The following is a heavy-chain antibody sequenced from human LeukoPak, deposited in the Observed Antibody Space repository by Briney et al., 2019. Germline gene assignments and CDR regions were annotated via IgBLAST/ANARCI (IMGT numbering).Heavy chain of an antibody. Sequence: GGSPRLSSAVSGFTFSSYSMNWVRQAPGRRVGWVSSISSSSNYIYYAHPLKGRFTISRANAKNSLSLQMNRLTDGDRAGFYCRSEFRYWGEGNLV. CDR1: GFTFSSYS. D-gene: IGHD2-15*01. CDR2: ISSSSNYI. CDR3: RSEFRY. J-gene: IGHJ4*02. V-gene: IGHV3-21*01.